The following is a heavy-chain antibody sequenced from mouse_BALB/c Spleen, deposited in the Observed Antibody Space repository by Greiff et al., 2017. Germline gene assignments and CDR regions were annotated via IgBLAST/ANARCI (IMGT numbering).Heavy chain of an antibody. Sequence: EVMLVESGGGLVKPGGSLKLSCAASGFTFSSYAMSWVRQTPEKRLEWVASISSGGSTYYPDSVKGRFTISRDNARNILYLQMSSLRSEDTAMYYCARGDTTATWDFDVWGAGTTVTVSS. CDR1: GFTFSSYA. J-gene: IGHJ1*01. D-gene: IGHD1-2*01. CDR2: ISSGGST. V-gene: IGHV5-6-5*01. CDR3: ARGDTTATWDFDV.